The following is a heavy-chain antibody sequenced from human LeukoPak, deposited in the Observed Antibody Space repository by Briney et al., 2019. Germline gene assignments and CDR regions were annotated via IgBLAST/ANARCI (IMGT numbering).Heavy chain of an antibody. CDR2: VSSSSSYI. J-gene: IGHJ4*02. V-gene: IGHV3-21*01. CDR1: GFTFSSYS. CDR3: ARYRRELLIGGAFDY. D-gene: IGHD1-26*01. Sequence: GGSLRLSCAASGFTFSSYSMNWVRQAPGKGLEWVSSVSSSSSYIHYADSVKGRFTISRDNAKNSLYLQMNSLRAEDTAVYYCARYRRELLIGGAFDYWGQGTLVTVSS.